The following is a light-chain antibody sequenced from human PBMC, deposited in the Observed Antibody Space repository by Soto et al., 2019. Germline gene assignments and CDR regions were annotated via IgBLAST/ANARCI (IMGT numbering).Light chain of an antibody. CDR3: QQYDNLPVT. J-gene: IGKJ4*01. V-gene: IGKV1-33*01. Sequence: DLQMTQSPSSLSASVGDRVTITCQASQDIYNYLNWYQQKPGKAPNLLIYDASTLEAGVPSRFSGNESGTDFTFTISSLQPEDSATYYCQQYDNLPVTFGGGTKVEIK. CDR2: DAS. CDR1: QDIYNY.